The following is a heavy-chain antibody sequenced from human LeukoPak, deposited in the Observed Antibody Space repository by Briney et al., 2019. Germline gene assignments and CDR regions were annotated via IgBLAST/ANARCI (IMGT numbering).Heavy chain of an antibody. Sequence: SETLSLTCTVSGGSISSSSYYWGWIRQPPGKGLEWIGSIYYSGSTYHNPSLKSRVTISVDTSKNQFSLRLSSVTAADTAVYYCARHGYSSSYTPNYFDYWGQGTLVTVSS. D-gene: IGHD5-18*01. CDR3: ARHGYSSSYTPNYFDY. CDR2: IYYSGST. V-gene: IGHV4-39*01. J-gene: IGHJ4*02. CDR1: GGSISSSSYY.